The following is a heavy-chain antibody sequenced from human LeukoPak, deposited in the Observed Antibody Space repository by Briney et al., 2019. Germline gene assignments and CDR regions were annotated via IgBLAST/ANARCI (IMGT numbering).Heavy chain of an antibody. D-gene: IGHD3-16*02. CDR2: ISSSGSTI. Sequence: GGSLRLSCAASGFTFTDYYMSWIRQAPGKGLEWLSYISSSGSTIYYADSVKGRFTISRDNAKNSLYLQMNSLRAEDTAVYFCAKDPGGGSYPGNFDYWGQGTLVTVSS. J-gene: IGHJ4*02. V-gene: IGHV3-11*04. CDR3: AKDPGGGSYPGNFDY. CDR1: GFTFTDYY.